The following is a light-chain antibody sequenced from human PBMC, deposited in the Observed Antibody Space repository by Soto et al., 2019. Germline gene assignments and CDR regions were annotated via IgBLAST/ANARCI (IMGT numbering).Light chain of an antibody. J-gene: IGLJ2*01. Sequence: QSALTQPPSASGSPGQSVTISCTGTSSDVGGYNYVSWYQQHPGKAPKLMIYEVSKRPSGVPDRFSGSKSGNTASLTVSGLQAEDEADYYCSSYAGSNKLVFGGGTKHTVL. CDR3: SSYAGSNKLV. V-gene: IGLV2-8*01. CDR2: EVS. CDR1: SSDVGGYNY.